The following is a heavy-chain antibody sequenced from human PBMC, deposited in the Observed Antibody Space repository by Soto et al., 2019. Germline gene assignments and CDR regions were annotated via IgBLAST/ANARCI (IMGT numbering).Heavy chain of an antibody. J-gene: IGHJ6*02. CDR1: GYTLTELS. V-gene: IGHV1-24*01. Sequence: ASVKVSCKVSGYTLTELSMHWVRQAPGKGLEWMGGFDPEDGETIYAQKFQGRVTMTDDTSTDTAYMELSSLRSEDTAVYYCATGSITMVRGVPIYYYYYGMDVWGQGTTVTVS. CDR2: FDPEDGET. CDR3: ATGSITMVRGVPIYYYYYGMDV. D-gene: IGHD3-10*01.